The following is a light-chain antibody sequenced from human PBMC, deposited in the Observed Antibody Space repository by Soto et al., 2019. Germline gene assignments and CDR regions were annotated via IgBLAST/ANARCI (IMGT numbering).Light chain of an antibody. CDR2: GAS. CDR1: QSVSSSY. J-gene: IGKJ1*01. Sequence: EIVLTQSPGTLSLSPGERATLSCRASQSVSSSYLAWYQQKPGQAPRLLIYGASSRATGIPDRFSGSGSGTDFTLTTSRLEPADFAVYYCQQYGTSPWTFGQGTKVEIK. CDR3: QQYGTSPWT. V-gene: IGKV3-20*01.